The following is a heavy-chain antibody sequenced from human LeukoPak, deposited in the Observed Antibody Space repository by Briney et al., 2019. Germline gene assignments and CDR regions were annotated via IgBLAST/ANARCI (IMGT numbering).Heavy chain of an antibody. V-gene: IGHV3-23*01. Sequence: GGSLRLSCAASGFTFSSYAMNWVRQAPGKGLEWVSSISGGAGGAAYADSVKGRFTMSRDNSKNTLYLQMNSLSAEDTAVYYCAKDGGYGAGSYYPDYWGEGTLVTVSS. J-gene: IGHJ4*02. CDR1: GFTFSSYA. CDR3: AKDGGYGAGSYYPDY. CDR2: ISGGAGGA. D-gene: IGHD3-10*01.